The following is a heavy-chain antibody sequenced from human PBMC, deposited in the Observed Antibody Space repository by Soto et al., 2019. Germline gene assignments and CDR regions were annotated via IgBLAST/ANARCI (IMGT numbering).Heavy chain of an antibody. D-gene: IGHD6-13*01. CDR3: ARGQLATGTELYDY. J-gene: IGHJ4*02. CDR1: GFTFSSYT. V-gene: IGHV3-21*01. Sequence: EVQLVESGGGLVQPGGSLTLSCVASGFTFSSYTMNWVRQAPGKGLEWISSISSSSSRIYYGDSVEGRFTISRDNAKNSLFLHMNSLRGDDTAVYYCARGQLATGTELYDYWGQGTLVTFSS. CDR2: ISSSSSRI.